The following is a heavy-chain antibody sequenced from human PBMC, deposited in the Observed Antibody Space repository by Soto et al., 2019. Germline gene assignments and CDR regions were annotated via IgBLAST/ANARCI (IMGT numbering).Heavy chain of an antibody. CDR3: PSGEVRGLIAYGLDY. V-gene: IGHV4-38-2*02. D-gene: IGHD3-10*01. CDR2: IYHRGST. Sequence: LSLTCSVSGYSISSGFYWDWIRQPPGKGLEWIGSIYHRGSTYYNPSHNGRITISLDTSKNQFSLRLTSVTAADPAVHYCPSGEVRGLIAYGLDYWGQGALVTVSS. CDR1: GYSISSGFY. J-gene: IGHJ4*01.